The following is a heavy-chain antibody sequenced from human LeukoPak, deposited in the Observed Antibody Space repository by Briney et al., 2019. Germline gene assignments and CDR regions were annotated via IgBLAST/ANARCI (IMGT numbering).Heavy chain of an antibody. CDR2: IWYDGSDK. D-gene: IGHD4-23*01. CDR3: ARDPYGGNGYFDY. J-gene: IGHJ4*02. CDR1: GFTFSSYG. Sequence: GRSLRLSCAASGFTFSSYGMHWVRQAPGKGLEWVAVIWYDGSDKHYADSVKGRFTISRDNSKNTLFLQMNSLRAEDTAVYYCARDPYGGNGYFDYWGQGTLVTVSS. V-gene: IGHV3-33*08.